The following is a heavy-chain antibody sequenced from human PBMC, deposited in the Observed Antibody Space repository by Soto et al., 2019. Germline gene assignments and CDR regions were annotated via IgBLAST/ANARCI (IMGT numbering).Heavy chain of an antibody. V-gene: IGHV3-30*09. CDR3: AKEEGNYYDSSGPNWFDP. Sequence: GGSLRLSCAASGFTFSSSAMHWVRQAPGKGLGWVAVISYDGSNKYYADSEKGRFAISRDNSKNTLYLQMNSLRAEDTAVYYCAKEEGNYYDSSGPNWFDPWGQGTRVTVSS. CDR1: GFTFSSSA. J-gene: IGHJ5*02. CDR2: ISYDGSNK. D-gene: IGHD3-22*01.